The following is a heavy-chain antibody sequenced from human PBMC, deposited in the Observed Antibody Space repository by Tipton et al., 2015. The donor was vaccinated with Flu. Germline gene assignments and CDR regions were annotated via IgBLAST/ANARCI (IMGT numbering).Heavy chain of an antibody. Sequence: GLVKPSQTPSLTCAISGDSVSSNSAAWNWIRQSPSRGLEWLGRTYYRSKWYNDYAVSVKSRITINPDTSKNQFSLQLNSVTPEDTAVYYCARDLAYYDILTGYQGYYYYGMDVWGQGP. CDR3: ARDLAYYDILTGYQGYYYYGMDV. CDR1: GDSVSSNSAA. CDR2: TYYRSKWYN. V-gene: IGHV6-1*01. J-gene: IGHJ6*02. D-gene: IGHD3-9*01.